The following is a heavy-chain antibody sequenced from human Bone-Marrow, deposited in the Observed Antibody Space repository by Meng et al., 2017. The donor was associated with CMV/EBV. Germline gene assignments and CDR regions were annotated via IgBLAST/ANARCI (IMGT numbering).Heavy chain of an antibody. Sequence: ASVKVSCKASGYTFTGYYMHWVRQAPGQGLEWMGWINPNSGGTNYAQKFQGRVTMTRDTSISTAYMELSRLRSDDTAVYYCAREGALWTGDTIFGVVIQDNNWFDPWGQGTLVTFSS. J-gene: IGHJ5*02. D-gene: IGHD3-3*01. V-gene: IGHV1-2*02. CDR3: AREGALWTGDTIFGVVIQDNNWFDP. CDR2: INPNSGGT. CDR1: GYTFTGYY.